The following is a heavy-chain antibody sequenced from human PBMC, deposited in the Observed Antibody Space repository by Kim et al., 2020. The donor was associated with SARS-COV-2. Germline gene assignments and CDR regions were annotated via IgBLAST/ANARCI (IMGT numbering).Heavy chain of an antibody. CDR2: ST. Sequence: STDYADSVKSPFTISRHNSKNTLYLRMNSLRAEDTAVYYCSGGRGLSEDYWGQGTLVTVSS. D-gene: IGHD2-15*01. V-gene: IGHV3-53*04. CDR3: SGGRGLSEDY. J-gene: IGHJ4*02.